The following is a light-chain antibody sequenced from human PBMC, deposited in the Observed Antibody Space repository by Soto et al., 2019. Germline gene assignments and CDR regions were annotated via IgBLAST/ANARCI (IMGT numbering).Light chain of an antibody. J-gene: IGKJ5*01. CDR1: QSVSSY. Sequence: EIVLTQSPGILSLSPGERATLPCRASQSVSSYLAWYQQKPGQAPRLLIYDASNRATGIPARFSGSGSGTDFTLTISSLEPEDFAVYYCQQRSNWPITFGQGTRLGI. CDR3: QQRSNWPIT. V-gene: IGKV3-11*01. CDR2: DAS.